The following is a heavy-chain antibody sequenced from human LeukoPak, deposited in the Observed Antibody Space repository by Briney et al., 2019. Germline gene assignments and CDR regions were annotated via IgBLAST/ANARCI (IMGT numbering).Heavy chain of an antibody. CDR2: INPSGGST. Sequence: ASVKVSCKASGYTFTSYYMHWVRRAPGQGLEWMGIINPSGGSTSYAQKFQGRVTMTRDTSTSTVYMELSSLSSEDTAVYYCARDRSLVTAVSGSMNYWGQGTLVTVSS. D-gene: IGHD6-19*01. J-gene: IGHJ4*02. V-gene: IGHV1-46*01. CDR3: ARDRSLVTAVSGSMNY. CDR1: GYTFTSYY.